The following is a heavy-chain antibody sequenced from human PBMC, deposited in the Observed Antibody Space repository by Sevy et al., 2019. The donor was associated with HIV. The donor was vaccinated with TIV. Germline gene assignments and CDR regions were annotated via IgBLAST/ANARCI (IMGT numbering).Heavy chain of an antibody. V-gene: IGHV4-38-2*02. CDR2: IYHSGRT. D-gene: IGHD2-8*02. CDR3: ARATAGDRLDYYGMDV. CDR1: GFSISSGYY. Sequence: SETLSLTCTVSGFSISSGYYWGWIRQSPEKGLEWIGNIYHSGRTYCKPSLKRRVTISVDTSKNQFSLKLISVTAADTAVYYCARATAGDRLDYYGMDVWGQGTTVTVSS. J-gene: IGHJ6*02.